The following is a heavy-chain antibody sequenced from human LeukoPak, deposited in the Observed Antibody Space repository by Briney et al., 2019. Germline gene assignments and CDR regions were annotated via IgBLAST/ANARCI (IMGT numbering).Heavy chain of an antibody. J-gene: IGHJ4*02. CDR1: GGSISSGGYS. V-gene: IGHV4-30-2*01. D-gene: IGHD3-10*01. CDR2: IYHSGST. Sequence: SETLSLTCAVSGGSISSGGYSWSWIRQPPGKGLEWIGYIYHSGSTYYNPSLKSRVTISVDRSKNQFSLKLSSVTAADTAVYYCARSYGSGSYSYYLDYWGQGTLVTVSS. CDR3: ARSYGSGSYSYYLDY.